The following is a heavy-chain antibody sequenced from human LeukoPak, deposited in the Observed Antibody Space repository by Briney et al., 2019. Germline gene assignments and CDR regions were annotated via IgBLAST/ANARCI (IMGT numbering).Heavy chain of an antibody. CDR1: GGSITSYY. Sequence: ASETLSLTCTVSGGSITSYYWAWLRQPPGKGLEWIASIYYSGSTNYNPSLKSRVTISLDTSKSQFSLRLSSVTAADTAVYYCARRGDSSGYYYFDYWGQGTLVTVSS. CDR2: IYYSGST. CDR3: ARRGDSSGYYYFDY. V-gene: IGHV4-59*01. D-gene: IGHD3-22*01. J-gene: IGHJ4*02.